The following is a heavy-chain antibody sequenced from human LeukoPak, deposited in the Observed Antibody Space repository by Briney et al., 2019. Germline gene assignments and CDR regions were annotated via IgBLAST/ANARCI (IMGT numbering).Heavy chain of an antibody. D-gene: IGHD6-19*01. CDR1: GGSISSYY. J-gene: IGHJ4*02. V-gene: IGHV4-59*01. CDR2: IYYSGST. CDR3: ARGDSGWSADFGY. Sequence: SETLSLTCTVSGGSISSYYWSWIRQPPGKGLEWIGYIYYSGSTNYNPSLKSRVTISVDTSKNQFSLNLSSVTATDTAVYYCARGDSGWSADFGYWGQGTLVTVSS.